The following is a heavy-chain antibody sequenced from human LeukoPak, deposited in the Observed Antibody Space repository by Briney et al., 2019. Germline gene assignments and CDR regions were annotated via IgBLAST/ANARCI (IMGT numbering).Heavy chain of an antibody. CDR2: INPNSGDT. CDR1: GYTFTGYF. J-gene: IGHJ4*02. CDR3: ARDLSSTSNWELDY. V-gene: IGHV1-2*06. D-gene: IGHD7-27*01. Sequence: ASVKVSCKASGYTFTGYFMHWVRQAPGQGLEWMGRINPNSGDTNYAQNFQGRVTMTRDTSISTAYMELSRLRSDDTAVYYCARDLSSTSNWELDYWGQGTLVTVS.